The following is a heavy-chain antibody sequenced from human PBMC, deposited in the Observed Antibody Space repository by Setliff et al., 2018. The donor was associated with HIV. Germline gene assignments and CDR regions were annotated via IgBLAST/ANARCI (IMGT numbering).Heavy chain of an antibody. CDR2: IKQDGSEK. CDR1: GFSISGHW. Sequence: GGSLRLSCAASGFSISGHWMSWVRQAPGKGLEWVANIKQDGSEKYYVDSVKGRFTISRDNAKNSLYMQMNSLRSEDTALYYCAKGHSAPIAARGYYFDYWGQGTLVTVSS. V-gene: IGHV3-7*03. CDR3: AKGHSAPIAARGYYFDY. D-gene: IGHD6-6*01. J-gene: IGHJ4*02.